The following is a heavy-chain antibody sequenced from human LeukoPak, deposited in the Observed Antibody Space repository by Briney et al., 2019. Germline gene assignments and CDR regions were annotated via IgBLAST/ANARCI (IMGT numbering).Heavy chain of an antibody. CDR1: GYTFTSYD. Sequence: GASVKVSYKASGYTFTSYDINWLRQATGQGLEWMGWMNPNSGNTGYAQKFQGRVTMTRNTSISTAYMELSSLRSEDTAVYYCARPRHYYYGMDVWGQGTTVTVSS. V-gene: IGHV1-8*01. J-gene: IGHJ6*02. CDR2: MNPNSGNT. CDR3: ARPRHYYYGMDV.